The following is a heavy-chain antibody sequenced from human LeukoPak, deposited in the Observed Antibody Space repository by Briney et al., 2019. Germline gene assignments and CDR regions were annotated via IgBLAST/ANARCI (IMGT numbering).Heavy chain of an antibody. CDR3: ARRGGSGRAFDY. D-gene: IGHD1-26*01. J-gene: IGHJ4*01. CDR2: IYYTGST. CDR1: GVSISGGTYY. V-gene: IGHV4-39*01. Sequence: PSETLSLTCSVSGVSISGGTYYWGWIRQPPGKGLEWIGSIYYTGSTYDNPSLKSRVTISVDTSKNQFSLKLSSVTAADTAVYYCARRGGSGRAFDYWGQEPWSPSPQ.